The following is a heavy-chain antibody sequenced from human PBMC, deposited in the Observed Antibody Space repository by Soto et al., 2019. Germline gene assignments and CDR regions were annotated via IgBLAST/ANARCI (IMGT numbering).Heavy chain of an antibody. CDR1: GFTFSSYA. Sequence: GGSLRLSCAASGFTFSSYAMSWVHQAPGKGLEWVSAISGSGGSTYYADSVKGRFTISRDNSKNTLYLQMNSLRAEDTAVYYCARGRRGYSYVTTAYYFDYWGQGTLVTVPQ. V-gene: IGHV3-23*01. J-gene: IGHJ4*02. D-gene: IGHD5-18*01. CDR2: ISGSGGST. CDR3: ARGRRGYSYVTTAYYFDY.